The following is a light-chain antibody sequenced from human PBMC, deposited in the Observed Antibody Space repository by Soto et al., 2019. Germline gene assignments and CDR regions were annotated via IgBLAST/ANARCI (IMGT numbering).Light chain of an antibody. Sequence: DIVMTQSPDSLAVSLGERATINCKSSQSVLYSSNNKNYLAWYQQKPGQPPKLLIYWASTRESGVPDRFSGSGSGTDFTLTISSLQAEDVAVYYCQQSYSTLIPFGPGTKVDI. V-gene: IGKV4-1*01. CDR2: WAS. CDR3: QQSYSTLIP. CDR1: QSVLYSSNNKNY. J-gene: IGKJ3*01.